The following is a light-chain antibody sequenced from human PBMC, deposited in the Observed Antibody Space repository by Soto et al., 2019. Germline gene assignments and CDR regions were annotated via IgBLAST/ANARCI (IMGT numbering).Light chain of an antibody. J-gene: IGKJ3*01. Sequence: DIQMTQSPSSLSASIGGRVTLTCRASQGIGSYLAWYQQKPGKTPQLLIYSASTLHSGVPFRFSGSGSGTDFTLTICILQPEDVATYYYQNYGNVPIAFGPGTKVYIK. V-gene: IGKV1-27*01. CDR2: SAS. CDR1: QGIGSY. CDR3: QNYGNVPIA.